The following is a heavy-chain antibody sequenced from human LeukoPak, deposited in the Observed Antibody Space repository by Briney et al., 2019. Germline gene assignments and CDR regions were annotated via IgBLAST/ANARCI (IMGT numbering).Heavy chain of an antibody. CDR3: AEEAARQYYFDY. D-gene: IGHD6-6*01. CDR1: GFTVSSNY. CDR2: IYSGGST. V-gene: IGHV3-53*05. Sequence: GGSLRLSCAASGFTVSSNYMSWVRQAPGKGLEWVSVIYSGGSTYYADSVKGRFTISRDNSKNTLYLQMNSLRAEDTAVYYCAEEAARQYYFDYWGQGTLVTVSS. J-gene: IGHJ4*02.